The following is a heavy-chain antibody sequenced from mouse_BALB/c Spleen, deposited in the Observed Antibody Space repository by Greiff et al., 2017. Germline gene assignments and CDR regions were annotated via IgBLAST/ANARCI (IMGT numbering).Heavy chain of an antibody. CDR2: ISSGGGST. V-gene: IGHV5-12-1*01. J-gene: IGHJ1*01. CDR1: GFSFSSYD. CDR3: TRDYYYGDDNGDLDG. Sequence: EVQLVESGGGLVKPGGSLKLSCAASGFSFSSYDMSWVRQTPEKRLEWVAYISSGGGSTYYPDTVKGRFTISRDNARDTLYLKMSSLKSEGTAMYYCTRDYYYGDDNGDLDGWGEGTTVTVSS. D-gene: IGHD1-1*01.